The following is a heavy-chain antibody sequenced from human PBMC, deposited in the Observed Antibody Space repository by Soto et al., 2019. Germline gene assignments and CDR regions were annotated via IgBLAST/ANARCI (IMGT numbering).Heavy chain of an antibody. CDR1: GFKFDDYA. D-gene: IGHD6-19*01. J-gene: IGHJ3*01. V-gene: IGHV3-9*01. CDR2: INWNGAYS. CDR3: ARVHSSGWYVEPYDA. Sequence: EVQLVESGGNLARPGESLRLSCAASGFKFDDYAFHWVRQAPGKGQEWVSGINWNGAYSGYADTVKGRFTISRDNAGNSVYLQMDTLRPEDTALYYCARVHSSGWYVEPYDAWGQGTMVTVSS.